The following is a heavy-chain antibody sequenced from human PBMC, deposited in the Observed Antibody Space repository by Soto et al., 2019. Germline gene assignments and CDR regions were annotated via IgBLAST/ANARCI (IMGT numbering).Heavy chain of an antibody. D-gene: IGHD2-8*02. V-gene: IGHV2-5*02. Sequence: QITLKESGPTLVKPTQTLTLTCTFSGFSLSTSGVGVGWIRQPPGKALEWLALIYWDDDKRYSPSLKSRLTSTNDPPKTHVVPTMTTMDPVDTATYYCAHTWWHDAFDIWRQGTMVTFAS. J-gene: IGHJ3*02. CDR1: GFSLSTSGVG. CDR3: AHTWWHDAFDI. CDR2: IYWDDDK.